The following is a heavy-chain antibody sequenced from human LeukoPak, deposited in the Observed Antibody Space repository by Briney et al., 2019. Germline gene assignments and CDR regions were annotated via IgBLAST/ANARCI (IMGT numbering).Heavy chain of an antibody. D-gene: IGHD2-21*01. CDR3: AKDVSYGGGFDY. Sequence: GGSLRLSCAASGFTFDDYAMHWVRQAPGKGLEWVSGISWNSGSIGYADSVKGRFTISRDNAKNSLYLQINSLRAEDTALYYCAKDVSYGGGFDYWGQGTLVTVSS. J-gene: IGHJ4*02. V-gene: IGHV3-9*01. CDR2: ISWNSGSI. CDR1: GFTFDDYA.